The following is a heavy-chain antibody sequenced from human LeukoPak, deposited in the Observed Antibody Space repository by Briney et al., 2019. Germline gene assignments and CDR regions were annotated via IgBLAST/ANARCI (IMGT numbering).Heavy chain of an antibody. J-gene: IGHJ4*02. V-gene: IGHV1-2*02. CDR1: GFTFTAYH. CDR3: TRDSVPGTFVVDF. Sequence: AASVKVSCKASGFTFTAYHMHWVRQAPGQGLEWMGWINPNSGGTNYAQNFQGRVTMTRDTSISTAYMELSRLRSDDAAVYYCTRDSVPGTFVVDFWGQGTLVTVSS. D-gene: IGHD6-19*01. CDR2: INPNSGGT.